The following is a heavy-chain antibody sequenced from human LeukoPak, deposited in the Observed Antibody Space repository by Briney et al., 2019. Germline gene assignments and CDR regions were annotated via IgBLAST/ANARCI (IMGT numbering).Heavy chain of an antibody. J-gene: IGHJ4*02. V-gene: IGHV1-18*01. CDR3: ARGGYYYDSSGYYPFDY. Sequence: GASVKVSCKASGYTFTSYGISWVRQAPGQGLEWMGWISAYNGNTNYAQKFQGRVTMTRNTSISTAYMELSSLRSEDTAVYYCARGGYYYDSSGYYPFDYWGQGTLVTVSS. D-gene: IGHD3-22*01. CDR2: ISAYNGNT. CDR1: GYTFTSYG.